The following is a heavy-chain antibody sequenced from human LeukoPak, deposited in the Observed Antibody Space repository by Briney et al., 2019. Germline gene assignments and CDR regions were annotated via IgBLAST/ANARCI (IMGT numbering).Heavy chain of an antibody. CDR2: IYYSGST. Sequence: SETLSLTCTVSGGSISSSSYYWGWIRQPPGKGLEWIGSIYYSGSTYYNPSLKSRVTISVDTSKNQFSLKLSSVTAADTAVYYCARSYDSSGYYYFNYWGQGTLVTVSP. J-gene: IGHJ4*02. CDR1: GGSISSSSYY. CDR3: ARSYDSSGYYYFNY. D-gene: IGHD3-22*01. V-gene: IGHV4-39*07.